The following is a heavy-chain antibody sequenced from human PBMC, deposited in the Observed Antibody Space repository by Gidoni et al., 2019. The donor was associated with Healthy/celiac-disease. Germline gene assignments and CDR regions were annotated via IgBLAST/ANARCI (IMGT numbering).Heavy chain of an antibody. CDR1: VVPFSSYS. CDR3: ARSFGDYVYYYGMDV. J-gene: IGHJ6*02. Sequence: QVQLVQSGAEVEKPGFSVKLSCKASVVPFSSYSISWVRQAHGQGLEWMGGIIPIFGTANDAQKCQGRVTITADESTSTAYMELSSLRAEDTAVYYWARSFGDYVYYYGMDVWGQGTTVTVSS. V-gene: IGHV1-69*01. D-gene: IGHD4-17*01. CDR2: IIPIFGTA.